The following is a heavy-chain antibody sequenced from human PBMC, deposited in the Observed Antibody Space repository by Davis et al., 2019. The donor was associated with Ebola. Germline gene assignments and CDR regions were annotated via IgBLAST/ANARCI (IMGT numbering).Heavy chain of an antibody. CDR3: SFTTPDAFDI. V-gene: IGHV3-7*03. D-gene: IGHD1-14*01. Sequence: GESLKISCTASGFTFGDYAMSWVRQAPGKGLEWVANIKQDGSEKYYVDSVKGRFTISRDNAKNSLYLQMNSLRAEDTAVYYCSFTTPDAFDIWGQGTMVTVSS. J-gene: IGHJ3*02. CDR1: GFTFGDYA. CDR2: IKQDGSEK.